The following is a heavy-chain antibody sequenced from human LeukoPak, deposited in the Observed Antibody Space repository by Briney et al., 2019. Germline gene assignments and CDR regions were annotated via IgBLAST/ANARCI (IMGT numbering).Heavy chain of an antibody. V-gene: IGHV4-39*01. D-gene: IGHD7-27*01. CDR2: IHYGGST. Sequence: SETLSLTCTVSGGSISSTSYYWGWIRQPPEKGLEWIGSIHYGGSTYYNPSLKSRVTISIDTSKNQFSLKLSSVTATDTAVYYCARHSTGGFDYWGQGTLVTVSS. CDR1: GGSISSTSYY. J-gene: IGHJ4*02. CDR3: ARHSTGGFDY.